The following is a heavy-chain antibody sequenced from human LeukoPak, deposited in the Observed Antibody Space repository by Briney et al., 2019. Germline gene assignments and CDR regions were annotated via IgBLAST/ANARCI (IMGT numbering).Heavy chain of an antibody. V-gene: IGHV3-53*05. D-gene: IGHD1-1*01. CDR1: GFSVSSSY. Sequence: PGGSLRLSCAASGFSVSSSYMYWVRQAPGKGLEWVSFFYRGDSTYYAESVRGRFTISRDNSKNTLYLQMDSLRGEDTAVYYCAKDRWNDGWFDPWGQGTLVTVSS. J-gene: IGHJ5*02. CDR3: AKDRWNDGWFDP. CDR2: FYRGDST.